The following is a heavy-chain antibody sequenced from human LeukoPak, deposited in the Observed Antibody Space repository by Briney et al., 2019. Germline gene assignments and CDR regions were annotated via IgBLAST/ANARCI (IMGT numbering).Heavy chain of an antibody. D-gene: IGHD3-10*01. CDR2: IYPYTGAT. CDR1: GYTFSGTGWY. J-gene: IGHJ4*02. Sequence: DSVKVSCKASGYTFSGTGWYLYWLRQAPGQGLECMGWIYPYTGATHYAQKFQGRVAMTRDTSISTAYMELSRLRPDDTAGYYCARDGPAQMVDFDHWGQGTLVTVSS. V-gene: IGHV1-2*02. CDR3: ARDGPAQMVDFDH.